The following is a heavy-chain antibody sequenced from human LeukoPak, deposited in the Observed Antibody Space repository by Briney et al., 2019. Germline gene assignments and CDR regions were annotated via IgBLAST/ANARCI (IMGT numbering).Heavy chain of an antibody. J-gene: IGHJ4*02. CDR3: ARGARLIRYFDWLLRFDY. CDR1: GGSFSGYY. D-gene: IGHD3-9*01. Sequence: PSETLPLTCAVYGGSFSGYYWSWIRQPPGKGLEWIGEINHSGSTNYNPSLKSRVTISVDTSKNQFSLKLSSVTAADTAVYYCARGARLIRYFDWLLRFDYWGQGTLVTVSS. V-gene: IGHV4-34*01. CDR2: INHSGST.